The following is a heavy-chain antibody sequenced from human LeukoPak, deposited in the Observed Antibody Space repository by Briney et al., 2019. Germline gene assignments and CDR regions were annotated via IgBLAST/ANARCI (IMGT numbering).Heavy chain of an antibody. V-gene: IGHV1-69*05. CDR1: GGTFSSYA. CDR2: IIPIFGTA. CDR3: ARGVVGATSYYFDY. Sequence: SVKVSCKASGGTFSSYAISWVRQAPGQGLEWMGRIIPIFGTANYAQKFQGRVTITTDESTSTAYMELSSPRSEDTAVYYCARGVVGATSYYFDYWGQGTLVTVSS. D-gene: IGHD1-26*01. J-gene: IGHJ4*02.